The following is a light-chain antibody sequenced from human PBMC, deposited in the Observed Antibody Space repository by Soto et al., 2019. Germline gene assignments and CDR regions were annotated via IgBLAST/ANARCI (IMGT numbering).Light chain of an antibody. CDR3: RSYAGGNNPV. CDR1: SSDIGAYNY. V-gene: IGLV2-8*01. J-gene: IGLJ3*02. Sequence: QSVLTQPPSASGSPGQSVTISCTGTSSDIGAYNYVSWYQQHPGKVPKLMIYEVTKRPSGVPDRFSGSQSGNTASLTVSGLQAEDEADYYCRSYAGGNNPVFRGGTKLTVL. CDR2: EVT.